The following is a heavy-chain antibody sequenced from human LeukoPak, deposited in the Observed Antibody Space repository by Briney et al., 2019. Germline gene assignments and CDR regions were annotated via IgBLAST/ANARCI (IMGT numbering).Heavy chain of an antibody. CDR1: GYTFTGYY. V-gene: IGHV1-2*04. CDR3: ARDVDTAMDTDY. J-gene: IGHJ4*02. D-gene: IGHD5-18*01. Sequence: ASVKVSCKASGYTFTGYYMHWVRQAPGQGLEWMGWINPNSGGTNYAQKFQGWVTMTRDTSVSTAYMELSSLRSEDTAVYYCARDVDTAMDTDYWGQGTLVTVSS. CDR2: INPNSGGT.